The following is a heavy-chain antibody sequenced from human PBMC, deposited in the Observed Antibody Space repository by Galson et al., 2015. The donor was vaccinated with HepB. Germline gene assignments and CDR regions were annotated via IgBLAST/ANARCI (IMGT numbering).Heavy chain of an antibody. CDR3: AKGTTVVTSNFDY. Sequence: SLRLSCAASGFTFSSYAMSWVRQAPGKGLEWVSAISGSGGSTYYADSVKGRFTISRDNSKNTLYLQMNSLRAEDTAVYYCAKGTTVVTSNFDYWGQGTLVTVSS. V-gene: IGHV3-23*01. J-gene: IGHJ4*02. D-gene: IGHD4-23*01. CDR1: GFTFSSYA. CDR2: ISGSGGST.